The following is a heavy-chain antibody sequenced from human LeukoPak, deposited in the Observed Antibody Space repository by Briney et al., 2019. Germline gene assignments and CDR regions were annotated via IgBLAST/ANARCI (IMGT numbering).Heavy chain of an antibody. D-gene: IGHD5-24*01. V-gene: IGHV4-59*08. Sequence: SETLTLPCTASGVSISRYYWSWIRQPPGKGLEWLAYIYYSGGTNYNPSLKSRVTISLETSKKQSSLKLSSVTGADTAVYYCARLRTEKMATKFDMHTLYYFDYWGQGTLVTVSS. J-gene: IGHJ4*02. CDR1: GVSISRYY. CDR2: IYYSGGT. CDR3: ARLRTEKMATKFDMHTLYYFDY.